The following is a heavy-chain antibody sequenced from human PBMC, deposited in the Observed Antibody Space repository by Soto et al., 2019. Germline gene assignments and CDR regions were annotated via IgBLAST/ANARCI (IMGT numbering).Heavy chain of an antibody. CDR2: INHSGST. CDR1: GGSFSGYY. V-gene: IGHV4-34*01. Sequence: SETLSLTCAVYGGSFSGYYWSWIRQPPGKGLEWIGEINHSGSTNYNPSLKSRVTISVDTSKNQFSLKLSSVTAADTAVYYCARGITIFGVVTPYYYYYGMDVWGQGPTVTVSS. CDR3: ARGITIFGVVTPYYYYYGMDV. D-gene: IGHD3-3*01. J-gene: IGHJ6*02.